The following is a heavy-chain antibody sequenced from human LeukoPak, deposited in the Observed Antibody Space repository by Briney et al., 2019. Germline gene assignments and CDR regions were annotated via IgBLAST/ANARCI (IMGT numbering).Heavy chain of an antibody. D-gene: IGHD5-12*01. Sequence: SETLSLTCTVSGGSINNYYWSWVRQPPGKGLEWIWYIYYSGSTNYIPSLKSRVTISLDTSKNQFSLKLSSVTAADTAVYYCAREGVATIGAIDYWGQGTPVTVSS. CDR1: GGSINNYY. J-gene: IGHJ4*02. CDR3: AREGVATIGAIDY. CDR2: IYYSGST. V-gene: IGHV4-59*01.